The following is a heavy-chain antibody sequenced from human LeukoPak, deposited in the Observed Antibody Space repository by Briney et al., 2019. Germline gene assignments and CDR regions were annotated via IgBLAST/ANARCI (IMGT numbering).Heavy chain of an antibody. J-gene: IGHJ3*02. D-gene: IGHD5-18*01. CDR2: ISSSSSYI. CDR1: GFTFSSYS. V-gene: IGHV3-21*01. Sequence: KPGGSLRLSCAASGFTFSSYSMNWVRQAPGKGLEWVSSISSSSSYIYYAGSVKGRFTISRGNAKNSLYLQMNSLRAEDTAVYYCARDRGYSYGYTFVAFDIWSQGTMVTVSS. CDR3: ARDRGYSYGYTFVAFDI.